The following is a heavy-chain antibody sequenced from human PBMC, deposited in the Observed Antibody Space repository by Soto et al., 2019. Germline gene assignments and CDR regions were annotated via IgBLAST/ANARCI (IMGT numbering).Heavy chain of an antibody. CDR2: ISYDGSNK. J-gene: IGHJ3*02. Sequence: GGSLRLSCAASGFTFSSYAMHWVRQAPGKGLEWVAVISYDGSNKYYADSVKGRFTISRDNSKNTLYLQMNSLRAEDTSVYYCARDIITMIVEWAFDICVQGTMVTVSS. CDR3: ARDIITMIVEWAFDI. V-gene: IGHV3-30*04. D-gene: IGHD3-22*01. CDR1: GFTFSSYA.